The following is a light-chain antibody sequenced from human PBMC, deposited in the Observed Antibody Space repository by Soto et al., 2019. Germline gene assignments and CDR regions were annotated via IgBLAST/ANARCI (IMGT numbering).Light chain of an antibody. Sequence: EKVMTQSPATLSVSPGERATLSCRASQSVRSNLAWYQHKPGQPPRLLIYDASTRATRIPSRFSGSGSGTEFTLTIRSLQSEDFAVYYCQQYDNWPRTFGQGTKVDI. J-gene: IGKJ1*01. CDR3: QQYDNWPRT. CDR2: DAS. V-gene: IGKV3-15*01. CDR1: QSVRSN.